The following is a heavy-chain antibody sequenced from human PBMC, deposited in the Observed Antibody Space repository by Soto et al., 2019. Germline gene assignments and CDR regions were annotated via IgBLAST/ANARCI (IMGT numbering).Heavy chain of an antibody. V-gene: IGHV3-66*01. CDR3: ARDDVLCKGGRCYEVPLDI. CDR1: GFTVSSKY. J-gene: IGHJ6*04. Sequence: EVHLVESGGGLVQPGGSLSLSCAASGFTVSSKYMSWVGQAPWQGLEWVSLIQSGGPTYYADSVKGRFTISRDTSENNVHHPMDRPRAEDTAAYVGARDDVLCKGGRCYEVPLDIGGKGTTVTVST. CDR2: IQSGGPT. D-gene: IGHD2-15*01.